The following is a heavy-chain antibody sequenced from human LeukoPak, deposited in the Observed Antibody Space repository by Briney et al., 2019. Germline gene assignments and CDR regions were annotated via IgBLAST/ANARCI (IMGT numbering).Heavy chain of an antibody. CDR2: ISSSSSYI. D-gene: IGHD5-18*01. CDR1: GFTFSSYS. J-gene: IGHJ5*02. V-gene: IGHV3-21*01. Sequence: GGSLRLSCAASGFTFSSYSMNWVRQAPGKGLEWVSSISSSSSYIYYADSVKGRFTISRDNAKNSLYLQMNSLGAEDTAVYYCARQYSYGYFVGRFDPWGQGTLVTVSS. CDR3: ARQYSYGYFVGRFDP.